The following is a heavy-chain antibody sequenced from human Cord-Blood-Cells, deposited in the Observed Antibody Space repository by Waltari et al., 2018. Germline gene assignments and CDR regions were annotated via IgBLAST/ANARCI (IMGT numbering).Heavy chain of an antibody. CDR2: INSDGSST. CDR1: GFPFSSYW. Sequence: EVQLVESGGGLVQPGGPLRRSCAASGFPFSSYWLHWARQAPGKGLVWVSRINSDGSSTSYADSVKGRFTISRDNAKNTLDLQMNSLRAEDTAVYYCASTLAPFDYWGQGTLVTVSS. CDR3: ASTLAPFDY. J-gene: IGHJ4*02. V-gene: IGHV3-74*01.